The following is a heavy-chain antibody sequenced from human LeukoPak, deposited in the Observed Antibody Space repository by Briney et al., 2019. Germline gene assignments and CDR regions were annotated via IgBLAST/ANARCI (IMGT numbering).Heavy chain of an antibody. CDR2: IIPIFGTA. D-gene: IGHD3-10*01. Sequence: PVKVSCKASGGTFSSYAISWVRQAPGQGLEWMGRIIPIFGTANYAQKFQGRVTITTDESTSTAYMELSSLRSEDTAVYYCARGGVWFGPFDYWGQGTLVTVSS. CDR1: GGTFSSYA. CDR3: ARGGVWFGPFDY. J-gene: IGHJ4*02. V-gene: IGHV1-69*05.